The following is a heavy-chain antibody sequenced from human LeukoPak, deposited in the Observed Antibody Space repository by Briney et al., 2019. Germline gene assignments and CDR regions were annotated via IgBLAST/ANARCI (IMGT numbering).Heavy chain of an antibody. J-gene: IGHJ4*02. CDR3: ARDYDILTGYQPNFDY. CDR2: ISGSSRTI. Sequence: PGGSLRLSCVASGFTFNKYSMNWVRQAPGKGLQWLSYISGSSRTIYYADSVKGRFAISRDNARNSLYLQMNSLRVEDTAVYYCARDYDILTGYQPNFDYWGQGTLVTVSS. D-gene: IGHD3-9*01. V-gene: IGHV3-48*01. CDR1: GFTFNKYS.